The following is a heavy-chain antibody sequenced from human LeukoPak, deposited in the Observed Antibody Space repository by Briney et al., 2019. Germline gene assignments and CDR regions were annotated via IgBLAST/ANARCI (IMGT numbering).Heavy chain of an antibody. CDR3: AKAGRGYSSSAFDI. V-gene: IGHV3-30*18. CDR1: GFTFSSFR. D-gene: IGHD5-18*01. Sequence: GGSLRLSCAASGFTFSSFRMNWVRQAPGKGLEWVAVISYDGSNKYYADSVKGRFTISRDNSKNTLYLQMNSLRAEDTAVYYCAKAGRGYSSSAFDIWGQGTMVTVSS. J-gene: IGHJ3*02. CDR2: ISYDGSNK.